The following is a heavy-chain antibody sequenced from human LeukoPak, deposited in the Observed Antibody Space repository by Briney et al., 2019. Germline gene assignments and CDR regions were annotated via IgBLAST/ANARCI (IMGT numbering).Heavy chain of an antibody. V-gene: IGHV3-7*01. CDR3: ASNQY. Sequence: GGSLRLSCAASGLTFSRYLMSWVRQAPGKGLEWVANINQDGSEKYYVDSVKGRFTISRDNAKNSLYLQMNSLRAEDTAVYYCASNQYWGQGTLVTVSS. J-gene: IGHJ4*02. CDR1: GLTFSRYL. D-gene: IGHD1-14*01. CDR2: INQDGSEK.